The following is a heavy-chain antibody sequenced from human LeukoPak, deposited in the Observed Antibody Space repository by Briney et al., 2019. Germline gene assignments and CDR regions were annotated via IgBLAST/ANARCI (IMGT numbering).Heavy chain of an antibody. V-gene: IGHV1-18*01. Sequence: ASVKVSCKASGYTFTSYGISWVRQAPGQGLEWMGWISAYNVNTNYAQKLQGRVTMTTDTSTTNAYMAPRRLRSDETAVYYCARGISAYDSSGYPRRVWFDPWGQGTLVTVSS. D-gene: IGHD3-22*01. CDR3: ARGISAYDSSGYPRRVWFDP. CDR1: GYTFTSYG. CDR2: ISAYNVNT. J-gene: IGHJ5*02.